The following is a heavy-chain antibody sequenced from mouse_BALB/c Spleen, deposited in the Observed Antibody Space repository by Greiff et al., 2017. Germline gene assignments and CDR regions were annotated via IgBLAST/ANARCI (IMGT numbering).Heavy chain of an antibody. D-gene: IGHD4-1*02. J-gene: IGHJ3*01. V-gene: IGHV5-6*02. CDR1: GFTFSSYC. CDR3: ARRQRGRFAY. CDR2: ISSGGSYT. Sequence: EVKLVESGGDLVKPGGSLKLSCAASGFTFSSYCMSWVRQTPDKRLEWVATISSGGSYTYYPDSVKGRFTISRDNAKNTLYLQMSSLKSEDTAMYYCARRQRGRFAYWGQGTLVTVSA.